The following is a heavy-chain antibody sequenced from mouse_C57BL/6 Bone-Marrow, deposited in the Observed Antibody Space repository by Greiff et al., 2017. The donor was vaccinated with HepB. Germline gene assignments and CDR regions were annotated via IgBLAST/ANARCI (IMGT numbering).Heavy chain of an antibody. CDR1: GYTFTSYG. V-gene: IGHV1-81*01. J-gene: IGHJ3*01. CDR2: IYPRSGNT. Sequence: VQLQQSGAELARPGASVKLSCKASGYTFTSYGISWVKQRTGQGLEWIGEIYPRSGNTYYNEKFKGKAKLTAVTSASTAYMELSILTNEDSAVYYCTIFAWFAYWGQGTLVTVSA. CDR3: TIFAWFAY.